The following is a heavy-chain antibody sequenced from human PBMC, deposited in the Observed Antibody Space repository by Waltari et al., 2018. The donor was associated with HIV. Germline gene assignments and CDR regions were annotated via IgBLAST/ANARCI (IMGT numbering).Heavy chain of an antibody. CDR1: GARCRNTR. CDR2: INSYGRDT. Sequence: EVQPVQSGGGLIQRGVSLRRSVSGAGARCRNTRILWDRPGPGKGMVWVARINSYGRDTKYADSVKGRFTISRDNAKNTLYLQMNSLRPDDTAVYYCTRDDYDFWSGSRRDHYYGMDVWGQGATVTVSS. D-gene: IGHD3-3*01. V-gene: IGHV3-74*01. J-gene: IGHJ6*02. CDR3: TRDDYDFWSGSRRDHYYGMDV.